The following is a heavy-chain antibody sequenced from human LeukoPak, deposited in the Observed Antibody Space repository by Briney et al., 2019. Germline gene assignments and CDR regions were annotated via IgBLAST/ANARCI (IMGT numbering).Heavy chain of an antibody. D-gene: IGHD3-3*01. V-gene: IGHV3-21*01. CDR3: ARGPRGFWSDYYLDY. CDR1: GFTFSSYS. Sequence: GGSLRLSCAASGFTFSSYSMNWVRQAPGKGLEWGSSISSSSSYIYYADSVKVRFTISRDNAKNSLYLQMNSLRAEDTAVYYCARGPRGFWSDYYLDYWGQGTLVTVSS. J-gene: IGHJ4*02. CDR2: ISSSSSYI.